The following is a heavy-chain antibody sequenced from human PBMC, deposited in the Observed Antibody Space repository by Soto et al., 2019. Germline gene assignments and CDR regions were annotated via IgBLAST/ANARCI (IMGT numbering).Heavy chain of an antibody. CDR2: IYWDDDK. CDR3: ARFLWSDTSLYYFDY. J-gene: IGHJ4*02. V-gene: IGHV2-5*02. D-gene: IGHD3-3*01. Sequence: QITLKESGPTLVKPTQTLTLTCTFSGFSLTGSGVGVGWIRQPPGKALEWLALIYWDDDKRYSPSLKSRLTITKDTSKNQVALTVTNMAPVDTATYYCARFLWSDTSLYYFDYWGQGTLVTVSS. CDR1: GFSLTGSGVG.